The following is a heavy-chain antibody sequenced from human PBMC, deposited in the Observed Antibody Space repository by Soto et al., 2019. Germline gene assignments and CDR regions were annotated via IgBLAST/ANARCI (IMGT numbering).Heavy chain of an antibody. V-gene: IGHV1-8*01. CDR2: MNPNSGNT. CDR1: GYTFTSYD. CDR3: ARRRTIFGVVIRGNWFDP. J-gene: IGHJ5*02. D-gene: IGHD3-3*01. Sequence: ASVKVSCKASGYTFTSYDINWVRQATGQELEWMGWMNPNSGNTGYAQKFQGRVTMTRNTSISTAYMELSSLRSEDTAVYYCARRRTIFGVVIRGNWFDPWGQGTLVTVSS.